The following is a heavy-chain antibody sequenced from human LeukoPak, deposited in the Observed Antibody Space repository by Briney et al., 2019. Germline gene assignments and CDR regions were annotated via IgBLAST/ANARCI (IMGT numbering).Heavy chain of an antibody. D-gene: IGHD1-1*01. J-gene: IGHJ4*02. Sequence: PGGSLRLSCAASGFTFTSYAMSWVRQAPGKGLEWVSSIGGGGVDTYYADSVKGRFTISRDISKNTLYLQMNSLRVEDTAVYYCAKDPPTTGTTFDKWGRGTLVTVCS. CDR3: AKDPPTTGTTFDK. CDR2: IGGGGVDT. V-gene: IGHV3-23*01. CDR1: GFTFTSYA.